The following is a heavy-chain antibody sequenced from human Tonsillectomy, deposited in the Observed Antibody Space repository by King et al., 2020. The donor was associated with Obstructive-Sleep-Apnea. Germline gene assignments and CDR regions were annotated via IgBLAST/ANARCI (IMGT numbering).Heavy chain of an antibody. V-gene: IGHV3-48*01. CDR1: GFIFSTYS. CDR2: ISSFSTTI. J-gene: IGHJ6*02. D-gene: IGHD6-13*01. CDR3: ARDRGAAAGTYYYDYGMDV. Sequence: VQLVESGGGLVQPGGSLRLSCAASGFIFSTYSMNWVRQAPGKWLEWVSYISSFSTTIYYADSVKCRFTISRDNAKNSLYLRMNSLRAEDTAVYYCARDRGAAAGTYYYDYGMDVWGQGTTVTVSS.